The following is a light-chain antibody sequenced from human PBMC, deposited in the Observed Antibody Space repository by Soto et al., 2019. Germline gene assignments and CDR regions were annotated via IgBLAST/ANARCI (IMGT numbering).Light chain of an antibody. CDR1: SSNIGSNT. Sequence: QSVLTQSPSASGTPGQRVTISCSGSSSNIGSNTVNWYQQLPGTAPRLLMCSNNQRPSGVPDRFSGSKSGTSASLAISGLQSEDEADYYCAAWDDSLNGEVFGGGTKLTVL. CDR2: SNN. CDR3: AAWDDSLNGEV. J-gene: IGLJ3*02. V-gene: IGLV1-44*01.